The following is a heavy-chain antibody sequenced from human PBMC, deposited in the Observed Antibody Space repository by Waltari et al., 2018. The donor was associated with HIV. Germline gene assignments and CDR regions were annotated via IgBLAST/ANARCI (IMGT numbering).Heavy chain of an antibody. D-gene: IGHD6-13*01. CDR2: LNHSGST. V-gene: IGHV4-34*01. CDR3: ARLRGGGSSSWSSYYYGMDV. J-gene: IGHJ6*02. Sequence: QVQLQQWGAGLLKPPETLSLTCAAYGGSFCGYYWSCIRHPPAKGLEWIGELNHSGSTNYNPSLKSRVTISVDTSKNQFSLKLSSVTAAETAVYYCARLRGGGSSSWSSYYYGMDVWGQGTTVTVSS. CDR1: GGSFCGYY.